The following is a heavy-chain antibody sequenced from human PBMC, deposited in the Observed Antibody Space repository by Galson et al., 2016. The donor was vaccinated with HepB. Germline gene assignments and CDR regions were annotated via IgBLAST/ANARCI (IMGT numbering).Heavy chain of an antibody. V-gene: IGHV1-69*10. Sequence: SVKVSCKASGGAFSTYSVTWVRQAPGQGLEWMGLIIPILGVADYGQRFHDRVIITAATSTKTAYMEMGGLTYVDTAVDYCAHDGGAADRYHFDFWGQGTLVSVS. J-gene: IGHJ4*02. CDR2: IIPILGVA. CDR1: GGAFSTYS. CDR3: AHDGGAADRYHFDF. D-gene: IGHD1-1*01.